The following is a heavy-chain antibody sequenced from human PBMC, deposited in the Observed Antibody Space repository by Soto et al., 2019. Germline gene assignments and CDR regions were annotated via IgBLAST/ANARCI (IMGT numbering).Heavy chain of an antibody. D-gene: IGHD3-22*01. CDR2: IDPSDSQT. CDR3: ARKDKSGYFNWFDP. CDR1: GYSFAGYW. Sequence: PGESLKISCKGSGYSFAGYWITWVRQMPGKGLEWMGRIDPSDSQTYYSPSFRGHVTISAARSITTMFLQWASLRASDTAMYFCARKDKSGYFNWFDPWGQGTLVTASS. J-gene: IGHJ5*02. V-gene: IGHV5-10-1*01.